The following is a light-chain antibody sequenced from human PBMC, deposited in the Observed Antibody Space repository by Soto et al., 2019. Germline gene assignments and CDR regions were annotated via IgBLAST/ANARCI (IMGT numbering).Light chain of an antibody. CDR3: QQYNSYPCT. V-gene: IGKV1-5*01. CDR2: DAS. Sequence: DIQMTQSPSTLSAAVGDRVTMTCRASQSISNWVAWYQQKPGKAPKFLIYDASSLESGVPSRFSGSGSGTEFTLTISSLQPDDFATYSCQQYNSYPCTFGQGTKVEIK. J-gene: IGKJ1*01. CDR1: QSISNW.